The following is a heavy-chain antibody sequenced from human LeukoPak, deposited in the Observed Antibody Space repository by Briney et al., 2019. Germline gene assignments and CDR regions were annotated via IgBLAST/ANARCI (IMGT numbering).Heavy chain of an antibody. CDR2: TSSVTNSN. D-gene: IGHD5-18*01. Sequence: GGSLRLSCAASGFTFSSYTMDWVRQAPGKGLEWLSSTSSVTNSNYYADSVKGRFTISRDNAKKSLFLLMNSLRAEDTAVYFCATGYSYGFDYWGQGTLVTVSS. CDR1: GFTFSSYT. J-gene: IGHJ4*02. CDR3: ATGYSYGFDY. V-gene: IGHV3-21*01.